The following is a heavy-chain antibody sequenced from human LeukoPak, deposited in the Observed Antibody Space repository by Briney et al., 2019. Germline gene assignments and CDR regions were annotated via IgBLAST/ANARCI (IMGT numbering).Heavy chain of an antibody. CDR1: GFTFSSYA. CDR3: AREGYCTAGVCSSGY. J-gene: IGHJ4*02. Sequence: GGSLRLSCAASGFTFSSYAMSWVRQAPGKGLEWVSGISGNGGSTYYADSVKGRFTISRDNSKNTLYLQVNSLRADDTAVYYCAREGYCTAGVCSSGYWGQGTLVTASS. D-gene: IGHD2-8*02. CDR2: ISGNGGST. V-gene: IGHV3-23*01.